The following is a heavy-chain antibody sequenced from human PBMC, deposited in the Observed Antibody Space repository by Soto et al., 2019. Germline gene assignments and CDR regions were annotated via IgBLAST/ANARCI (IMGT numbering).Heavy chain of an antibody. V-gene: IGHV3-48*02. J-gene: IGHJ6*02. Sequence: GGSLRLSCAASGSTFSSYSMNWVRQAPGKGLEWVSYISSSSSTIYYADSVKGRFTISRDNAKNSLYLQMNSLRDEDTAVYYCARVRGTSYQPLLYGMDVWGQGTTVTVSS. D-gene: IGHD2-2*01. CDR3: ARVRGTSYQPLLYGMDV. CDR2: ISSSSSTI. CDR1: GSTFSSYS.